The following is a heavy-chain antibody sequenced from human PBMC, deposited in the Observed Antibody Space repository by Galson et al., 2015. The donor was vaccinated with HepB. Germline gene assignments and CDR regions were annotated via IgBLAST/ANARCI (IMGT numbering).Heavy chain of an antibody. D-gene: IGHD2-2*01. CDR2: ISAYNGNT. CDR3: ARDGYCSSTSCYWEDDQHYGMDV. V-gene: IGHV1-18*01. Sequence: SVKVSCKASGYTFTSYGISWVRQAPGQGLEWMGWISAYNGNTNYAQKLQGRVTMTTDTSTSTAYMELRSLRSDDTAVYYCARDGYCSSTSCYWEDDQHYGMDVWGQGTTVTVSS. J-gene: IGHJ6*02. CDR1: GYTFTSYG.